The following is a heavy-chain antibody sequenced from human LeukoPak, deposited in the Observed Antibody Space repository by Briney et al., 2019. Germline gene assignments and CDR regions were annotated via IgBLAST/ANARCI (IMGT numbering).Heavy chain of an antibody. V-gene: IGHV1-46*01. CDR2: INPSGGST. CDR1: GYTFTGYY. CDR3: ARDGPLRYFDWLLVDY. J-gene: IGHJ4*02. D-gene: IGHD3-9*01. Sequence: ASVKVSCKASGYTFTGYYMHWVRQAPGQGLEWMGIINPSGGSTSYAQKFQGRVTMTRDTSTSTVYMELSSLRSEDTAVYYCARDGPLRYFDWLLVDYWGQGTLVTVSS.